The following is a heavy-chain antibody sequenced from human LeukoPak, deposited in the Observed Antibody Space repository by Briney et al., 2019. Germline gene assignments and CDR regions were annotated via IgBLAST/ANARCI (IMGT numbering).Heavy chain of an antibody. CDR3: ARGQSCTNGVFYFFDS. CDR2: IYFRGTT. D-gene: IGHD2-8*01. CDR1: GGSISSGGYS. J-gene: IGHJ4*02. V-gene: IGHV4-31*03. Sequence: SQTLSLTCTVSGGSISSGGYSWSWLRQHPVKGLEWIGYIYFRGTTYYNPSLRSRLTISVDTSKNQFSLKLSSVTAADTAVYYCARGQSCTNGVFYFFDSWGQGTLVTASS.